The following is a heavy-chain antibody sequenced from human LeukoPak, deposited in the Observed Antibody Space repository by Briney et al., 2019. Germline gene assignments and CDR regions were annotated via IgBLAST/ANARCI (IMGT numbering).Heavy chain of an antibody. V-gene: IGHV3-33*08. CDR1: GFIVSNHY. CDR3: ARDLTRFDY. J-gene: IGHJ4*02. Sequence: PGGSLRLSCAASGFIVSNHYMSWVRQAPGKGLEWVAVIWYDGSNKHYADSVKGRFTISRDNSKNTLYLQMNSLRAEDTAVYYCARDLTRFDYWGQGTLVTVSS. CDR2: IWYDGSNK. D-gene: IGHD2-15*01.